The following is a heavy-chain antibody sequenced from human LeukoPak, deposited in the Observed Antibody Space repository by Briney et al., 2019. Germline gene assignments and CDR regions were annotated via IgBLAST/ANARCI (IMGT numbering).Heavy chain of an antibody. CDR1: GYTFTRYY. CDR3: ARDIKEMATIQYYFDY. Sequence: ASVKVSCKASGYTFTRYYMHWVRQAPGQGLEWMGIINPSGGSTSYAQKFQGRVTMTRDMSTSTVYMELSSLRSEDTAVYYCARDIKEMATIQYYFDYWGQGTLVTVSS. V-gene: IGHV1-46*01. CDR2: INPSGGST. J-gene: IGHJ4*02. D-gene: IGHD5-24*01.